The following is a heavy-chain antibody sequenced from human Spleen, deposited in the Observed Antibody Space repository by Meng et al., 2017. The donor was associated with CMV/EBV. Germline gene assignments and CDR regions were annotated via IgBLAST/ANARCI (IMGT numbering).Heavy chain of an antibody. Sequence: SCAASGFTFSSYAMSWVRQAPGKGLEWVGNINQHGSENQYADSVRGRFTISRDNARNSVYLQMNTLRAEDTAVYYCATTYYYDDTDYPSGQGTLVTVSS. CDR3: ATTYYYDDTDYP. J-gene: IGHJ5*02. V-gene: IGHV3-7*01. D-gene: IGHD3-22*01. CDR1: GFTFSSYA. CDR2: INQHGSEN.